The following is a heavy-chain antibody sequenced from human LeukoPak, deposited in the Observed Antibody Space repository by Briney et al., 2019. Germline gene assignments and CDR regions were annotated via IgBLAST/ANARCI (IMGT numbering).Heavy chain of an antibody. CDR1: GFTFSSYW. V-gene: IGHV3-74*01. D-gene: IGHD3-22*01. Sequence: GRSLRLSCAASGFTFSSYWMHWVRHAPGKGLVWVARINSDGSSTNYADSVKGRFTISRDNAKNTLSLQMNSLRAEDTAVYYCARAQYYDSTTAGGMDVWGQGTTVTVSS. J-gene: IGHJ6*02. CDR3: ARAQYYDSTTAGGMDV. CDR2: INSDGSST.